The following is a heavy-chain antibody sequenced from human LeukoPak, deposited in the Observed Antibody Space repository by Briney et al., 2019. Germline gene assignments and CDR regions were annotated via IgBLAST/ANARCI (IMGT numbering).Heavy chain of an antibody. CDR1: GGSISSGGYY. CDR2: IYHSGST. J-gene: IGHJ4*02. V-gene: IGHV4-30-2*01. D-gene: IGHD3-22*01. Sequence: KSSETLSLTCTVSGGSISSGGYYWSWIRQPPGKGLEWIGYIYHSGSTYYNPSLKSRVTISVDRSKKQFSLKLSSVTAADTAVYYCAREAPHYYDSSGQGLNWGQGTLVTVSS. CDR3: AREAPHYYDSSGQGLN.